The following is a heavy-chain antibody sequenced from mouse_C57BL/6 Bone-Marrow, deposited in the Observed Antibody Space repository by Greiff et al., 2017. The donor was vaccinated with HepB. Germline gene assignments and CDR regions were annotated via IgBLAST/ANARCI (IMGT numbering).Heavy chain of an antibody. D-gene: IGHD1-1*01. Sequence: EVKLMESGGDLVKPGGSLKLSCAASGFTFSSYGMSWVRQTPDKRLEWVATISSGGSYTYYPDSVKGRFTISRDNAKNTLYLQMSSLKSEDTAMYYCARLNYYGSSSFDYWGQGTTLTVSS. CDR2: ISSGGSYT. CDR3: ARLNYYGSSSFDY. V-gene: IGHV5-6*01. CDR1: GFTFSSYG. J-gene: IGHJ2*01.